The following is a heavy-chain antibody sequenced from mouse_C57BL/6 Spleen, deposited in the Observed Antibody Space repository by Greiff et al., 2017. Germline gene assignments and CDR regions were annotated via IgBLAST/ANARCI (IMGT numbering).Heavy chain of an antibody. CDR1: GFNIKDDY. CDR3: TTRDGGYYLAWFAY. D-gene: IGHD2-3*01. V-gene: IGHV14-4*01. J-gene: IGHJ3*01. Sequence: EVQLQQSGAELVRPGDSVKLSCTASGFNIKDDYMHWVKQRPEQGLEWIGWIDPENGDTEYASQFQGKATITADTSSNTAYLQLSSLTSEDTAVYYCTTRDGGYYLAWFAYWGQGTLVTVSA. CDR2: IDPENGDT.